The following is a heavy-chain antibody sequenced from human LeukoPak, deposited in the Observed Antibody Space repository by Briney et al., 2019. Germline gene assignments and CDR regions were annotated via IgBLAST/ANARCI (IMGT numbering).Heavy chain of an antibody. V-gene: IGHV1-46*01. CDR2: IDPSGGST. Sequence: ASVKVSCKASGYTFTSYYMHWVRQAPGQGLEWMGIIDPSGGSTSYAQKFQGRVTMTRDTSTSTVYMELSSLRSEDTAVYYCATDPNTAMGFDYWGQGTLVTVSS. CDR1: GYTFTSYY. J-gene: IGHJ4*02. D-gene: IGHD5-18*01. CDR3: ATDPNTAMGFDY.